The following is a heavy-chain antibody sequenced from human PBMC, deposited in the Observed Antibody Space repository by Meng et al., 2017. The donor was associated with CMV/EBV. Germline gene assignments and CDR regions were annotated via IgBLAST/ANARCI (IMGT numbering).Heavy chain of an antibody. Sequence: GGSLRLSCAASGFTFSSYSMNWVRQAPGKGLEWVSSISSSSSYIYYADSVKGRFTISRDNAKNSLYLQMNSLRAEDTAVYYCAREGSSGWYRHFDYWGQGTLVTVSS. V-gene: IGHV3-21*01. CDR3: AREGSSGWYRHFDY. J-gene: IGHJ4*02. CDR1: GFTFSSYS. CDR2: ISSSSSYI. D-gene: IGHD6-19*01.